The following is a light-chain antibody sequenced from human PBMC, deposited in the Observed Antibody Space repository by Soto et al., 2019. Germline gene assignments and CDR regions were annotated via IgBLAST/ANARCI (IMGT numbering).Light chain of an antibody. Sequence: EVVLTQSPGSLSLSPGERAILSCRTSQSVSDYLAWYQQIPGQAPRLLIRGASTRATGIPDRFSGSGSGTDFTLTISKLEPEDFAVYYCQQYGSSPRTFGQGTKVEIK. J-gene: IGKJ1*01. CDR2: GAS. CDR1: QSVSDY. CDR3: QQYGSSPRT. V-gene: IGKV3-20*01.